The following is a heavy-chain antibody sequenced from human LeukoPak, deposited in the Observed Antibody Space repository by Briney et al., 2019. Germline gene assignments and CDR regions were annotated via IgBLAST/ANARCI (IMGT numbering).Heavy chain of an antibody. D-gene: IGHD6-19*01. J-gene: IGHJ4*02. CDR3: TRVIVAVPGYFDYFDF. Sequence: GGSLRLSCTASGFSFSNHYMRWIRQAPGKGLEWVANINEDGSNKWHLGSVKGRFTVSRDNAGNSLYLQMNSLRVEDTAVYYCTRVIVAVPGYFDYFDFWGQGVLVTVSS. V-gene: IGHV3-7*01. CDR1: GFSFSNHY. CDR2: INEDGSNK.